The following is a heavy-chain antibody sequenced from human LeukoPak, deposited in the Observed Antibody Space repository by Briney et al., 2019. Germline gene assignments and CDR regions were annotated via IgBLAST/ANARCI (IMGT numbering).Heavy chain of an antibody. CDR3: AREGGKCSGGSCYSIFDV. J-gene: IGHJ6*04. Sequence: GGSLRLSCAASGFTFSSYWMGWVRQAPGKGLEWVANIKQDGSEKYYVDSVKGRFTISRDNAKNSLYLQMNSLRAEDTAVYYCAREGGKCSGGSCYSIFDVWGKGTTVTVSS. CDR2: IKQDGSEK. V-gene: IGHV3-7*01. CDR1: GFTFSSYW. D-gene: IGHD2-15*01.